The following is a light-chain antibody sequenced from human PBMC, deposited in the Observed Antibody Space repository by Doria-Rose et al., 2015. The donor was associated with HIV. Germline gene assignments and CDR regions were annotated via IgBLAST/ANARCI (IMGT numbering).Light chain of an antibody. CDR3: QQRSNWPPIFT. J-gene: IGKJ3*01. CDR2: DAS. Sequence: ERATLSCRASQSVSSNLAWYQQKPGQAPRLLIYDASNRATGIPARFSGSGSGTDFTLTISSLEPEDFEVYFCQQRSNWPPIFTFGPGTKVDI. CDR1: QSVSSN. V-gene: IGKV3-11*01.